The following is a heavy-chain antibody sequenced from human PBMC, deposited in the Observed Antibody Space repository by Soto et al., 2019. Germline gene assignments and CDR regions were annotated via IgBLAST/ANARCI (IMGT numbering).Heavy chain of an antibody. CDR1: GFTFSSYS. Sequence: GGSLRLSCAASGFTFSSYSMNWVRQAPGKGLVWVARINGDGSSTSSADSVRGRFTISRDNAKNTLYLHMNSLRAEDTAVYYCSTETEWSPEYWGQGTLVTVSS. CDR3: STETEWSPEY. CDR2: INGDGSST. D-gene: IGHD3-3*01. V-gene: IGHV3-74*01. J-gene: IGHJ4*02.